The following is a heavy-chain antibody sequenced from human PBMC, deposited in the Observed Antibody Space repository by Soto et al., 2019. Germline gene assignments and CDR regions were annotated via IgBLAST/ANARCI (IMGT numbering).Heavy chain of an antibody. Sequence: PGESLKISCKGSGYSFTSYWIGWVRQMPGKGLEWMGIIYPGDSDTRYSPSFQGQVTISADKSISTAYLQWSSLKASDTAMYYCARGKRYSSSSGPLKYYYYYYGMDVWGQGTTVTVSS. CDR2: IYPGDSDT. D-gene: IGHD6-6*01. CDR3: ARGKRYSSSSGPLKYYYYYYGMDV. CDR1: GYSFTSYW. J-gene: IGHJ6*02. V-gene: IGHV5-51*01.